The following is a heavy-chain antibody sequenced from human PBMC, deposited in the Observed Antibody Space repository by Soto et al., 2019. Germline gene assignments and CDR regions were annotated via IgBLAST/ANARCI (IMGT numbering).Heavy chain of an antibody. Sequence: SETLSLTCTVSGDSVNRNNVYWGWVRQPPGRRLEFIGNVYYSGITYYNPAFESRVTISVDTSKNQFSLRLTSVTAADTAVYYCARHFGSSLREIDFWGRGTLVTVSS. CDR1: GDSVNRNNVY. J-gene: IGHJ4*02. V-gene: IGHV4-39*01. CDR3: ARHFGSSLREIDF. CDR2: VYYSGIT. D-gene: IGHD3-16*01.